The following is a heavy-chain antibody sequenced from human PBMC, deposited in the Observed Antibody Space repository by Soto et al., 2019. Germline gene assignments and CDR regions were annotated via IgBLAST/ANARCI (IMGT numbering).Heavy chain of an antibody. Sequence: GGSLRLSCAASGFTFSDYYMSWIRQAPGKGLEWVSYISSSGNTIYYADSVKGRFTISRDNAKNSLYLQMNTLRAEDTAVYYCARDEGGSSWYRLDALDIWGQGTMVTVSS. CDR2: ISSSGNTI. CDR3: ARDEGGSSWYRLDALDI. CDR1: GFTFSDYY. V-gene: IGHV3-11*01. J-gene: IGHJ3*02. D-gene: IGHD6-13*01.